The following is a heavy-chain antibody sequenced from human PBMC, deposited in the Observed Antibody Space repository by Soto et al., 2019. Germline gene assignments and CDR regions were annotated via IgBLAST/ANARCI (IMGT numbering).Heavy chain of an antibody. J-gene: IGHJ6*02. D-gene: IGHD2-2*02. CDR1: GGSISSSSYY. CDR3: ASGQGYCSSTSCYTDYYYYGMDV. Sequence: PSETLSLTCTVSGGSISSSSYYWGWIRQPPGKGLEWIGSIYYSGSTYYNPSLKSRVTISVDTSKNQFSLKLSSVTAADTAVYYCASGQGYCSSTSCYTDYYYYGMDVWGQGTTVTVS. CDR2: IYYSGST. V-gene: IGHV4-39*01.